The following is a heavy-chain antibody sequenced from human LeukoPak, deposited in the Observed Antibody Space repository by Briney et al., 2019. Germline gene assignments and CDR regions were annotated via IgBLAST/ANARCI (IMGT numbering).Heavy chain of an antibody. CDR3: ARERADGSRNFDY. D-gene: IGHD1-14*01. CDR2: LYSGGGT. V-gene: IGHV3-66*01. CDR1: GFTVTSNY. J-gene: IGHJ4*02. Sequence: GGSLRLSCAASGFTVTSNYMNWVRQAPGKGLEWVSTLYSGGGTFYADSVKGRFTISRDGSKNTAYLQMNSLRVEDTAVYYCARERADGSRNFDYWGQGTLVTVSS.